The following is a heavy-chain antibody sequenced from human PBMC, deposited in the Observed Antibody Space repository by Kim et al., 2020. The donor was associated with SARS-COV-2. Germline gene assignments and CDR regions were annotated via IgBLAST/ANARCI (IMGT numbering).Heavy chain of an antibody. J-gene: IGHJ4*02. CDR2: INHSGST. CDR3: ARELVLMVYAI. CDR1: GGSFSGYY. V-gene: IGHV4-34*01. Sequence: SETLSLTCAVYGGSFSGYYWSWIRQPPGKGLEWIGEINHSGSTNYNPSLKSRVTISVDTSKNQFSLKLSSVTAADTAVYYCARELVLMVYAIWGQGTLVT. D-gene: IGHD2-8*01.